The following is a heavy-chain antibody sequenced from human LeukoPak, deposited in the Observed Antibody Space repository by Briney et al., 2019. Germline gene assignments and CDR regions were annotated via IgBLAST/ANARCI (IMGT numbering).Heavy chain of an antibody. Sequence: GGSLRLSCAASGFTFSSYSMNWVRQAPGEGLEWFSYISSSSDTRYYADSVKGRFTISRDNAKNSLYLQMNSLRAEDTAVYYCAELGITMIGGVWGKGTTVTISS. V-gene: IGHV3-48*04. D-gene: IGHD3-10*02. CDR2: ISSSSDTR. CDR3: AELGITMIGGV. CDR1: GFTFSSYS. J-gene: IGHJ6*04.